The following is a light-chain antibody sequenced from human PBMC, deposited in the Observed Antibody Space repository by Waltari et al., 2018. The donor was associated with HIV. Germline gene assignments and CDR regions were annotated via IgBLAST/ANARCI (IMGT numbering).Light chain of an antibody. CDR3: QQYGQSQT. CDR1: FQVLGDY. J-gene: IGKJ1*01. Sequence: VLPQSPPTLSLSSGERATLSCRASFQVLGDYIAWYQQKHCQSPRLLIYRAYYRATGVPSRFVGSGSGTDFTLTIPTLDPDDFAVYYCQQYGQSQTFGQGTRV. V-gene: IGKV3-20*01. CDR2: RAY.